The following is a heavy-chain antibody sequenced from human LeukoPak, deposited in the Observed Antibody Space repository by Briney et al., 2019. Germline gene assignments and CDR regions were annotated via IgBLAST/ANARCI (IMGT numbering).Heavy chain of an antibody. Sequence: GGSLRLSCAASAFTFSSYGMHWVRQAPGKGLEWVSYISSSSSTIYYADSVKGRFTISRDNAKNSLYLQMNSLRAEDTAVYYCAAWGESSSNYWGQGILVTVSS. D-gene: IGHD3-16*01. CDR1: AFTFSSYG. CDR2: ISSSSSTI. J-gene: IGHJ4*02. V-gene: IGHV3-48*01. CDR3: AAWGESSSNY.